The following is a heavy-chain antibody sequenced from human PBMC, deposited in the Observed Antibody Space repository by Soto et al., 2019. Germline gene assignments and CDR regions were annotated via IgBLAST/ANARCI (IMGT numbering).Heavy chain of an antibody. Sequence: GASVKVSCKASGYTFTTNDIDWVRQASGQGLEWMGWMKPSTGGSGYAQDFQGRITMTRDTATSTAYMELSSLRSEDTAVYYCARGGPAAGFDLWGQGTLVTVS. D-gene: IGHD2-2*01. CDR3: ARGGPAAGFDL. CDR2: MKPSTGGS. CDR1: GYTFTTND. J-gene: IGHJ1*01. V-gene: IGHV1-8*01.